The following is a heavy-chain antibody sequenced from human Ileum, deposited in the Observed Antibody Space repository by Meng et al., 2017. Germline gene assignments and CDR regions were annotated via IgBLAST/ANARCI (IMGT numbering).Heavy chain of an antibody. CDR3: ARPRGYSYGLPDDAFDI. V-gene: IGHV5-51*01. D-gene: IGHD5-18*01. J-gene: IGHJ3*02. CDR1: GYSFTSYW. CDR2: IYPGDSDT. Sequence: GESLKISCKGSGYSFTSYWIGWVRQMPGKGLEWMGIIYPGDSDTRYSPSFQGQVTISADKSISTAYLQWSSLKASDTAVYYCARPRGYSYGLPDDAFDIWGQGTMVTVSS.